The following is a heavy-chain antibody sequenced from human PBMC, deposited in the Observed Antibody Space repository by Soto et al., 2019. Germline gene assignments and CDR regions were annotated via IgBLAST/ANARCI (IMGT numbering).Heavy chain of an antibody. D-gene: IGHD3-16*01. V-gene: IGHV3-64*01. J-gene: IGHJ6*02. Sequence: EAQLVESEGSLVQPGGSLRLSCAASGFTFSTYAMHWVRQAPGKGLECVSAITSNGGNTDYASSVKGRFTISRDNSKNTLYLQMGSLRAEDMAVYYCARRIPFGYGMDVWGQGTTVTVSS. CDR3: ARRIPFGYGMDV. CDR2: ITSNGGNT. CDR1: GFTFSTYA.